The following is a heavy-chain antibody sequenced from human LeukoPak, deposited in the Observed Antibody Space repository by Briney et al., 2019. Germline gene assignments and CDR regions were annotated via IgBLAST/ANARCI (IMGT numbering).Heavy chain of an antibody. D-gene: IGHD1-14*01. V-gene: IGHV3-15*01. CDR2: IRNDGTT. J-gene: IGHJ4*02. Sequence: GSLRLSCPLSTFTVSNAWMSWVRPAQGKWLEWVARIRNDGTTDYAAPLKGRFTFSREDSMNTLSLQMDSLKTGDTAVYYCAADVPSPLAQIHYWGEGTPVTVSS. CDR3: AADVPSPLAQIHY. CDR1: TFTVSNAW.